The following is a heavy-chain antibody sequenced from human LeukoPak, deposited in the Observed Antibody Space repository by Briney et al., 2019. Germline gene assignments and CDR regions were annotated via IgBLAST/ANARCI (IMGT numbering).Heavy chain of an antibody. D-gene: IGHD2-21*02. J-gene: IGHJ5*02. CDR1: GGSISSYC. V-gene: IGHV4-59*01. Sequence: SETLSLTCTVSGGSISSYCWSWIRQPPGKGLEWIGYIYYSGSTNYNPSLKSRVTISVDTSKNQFSLKLSSVTAADTAVYYCARDGTACGGDCYSYNWFDPWGQGTLVTVSS. CDR3: ARDGTACGGDCYSYNWFDP. CDR2: IYYSGST.